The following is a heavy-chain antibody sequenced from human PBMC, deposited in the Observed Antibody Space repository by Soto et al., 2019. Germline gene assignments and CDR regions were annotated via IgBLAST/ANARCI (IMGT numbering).Heavy chain of an antibody. CDR2: IYSGGST. CDR1: GFTVSSNY. CDR3: AAQRVGQLWPYYYYGMDV. Sequence: GSLRLSCAASGFTVSSNYMSWVRRAPGKGLEWVSVIYSGGSTYYADSVKGRFTISRDNSKDTLYLQMNSLRAEDTAVYYCAAQRVGQLWPYYYYGMDVWGQGTTVTVSS. V-gene: IGHV3-53*01. J-gene: IGHJ6*02. D-gene: IGHD5-18*01.